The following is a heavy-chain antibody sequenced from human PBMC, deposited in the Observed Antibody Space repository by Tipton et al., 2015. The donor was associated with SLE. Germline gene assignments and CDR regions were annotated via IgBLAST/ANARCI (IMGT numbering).Heavy chain of an antibody. D-gene: IGHD2-2*01. CDR1: GGSISRSSHY. CDR3: AREGQYQGWFDP. Sequence: TLSLTCTVSGGSISRSSHYWGWIRQPPGKGLEWIGSIYYSGRTYYNSSLKSRVTISVDTSKNQFSLKLSSVIDADTAVYYCAREGQYQGWFDPWGQGTLVTVSS. J-gene: IGHJ5*02. CDR2: IYYSGRT. V-gene: IGHV4-39*07.